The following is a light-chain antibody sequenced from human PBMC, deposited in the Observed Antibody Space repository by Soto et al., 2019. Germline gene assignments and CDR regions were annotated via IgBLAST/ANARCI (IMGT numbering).Light chain of an antibody. CDR3: QQRNSYPIT. Sequence: DIQMTQSPSSLCASVGDRVTLACQASQGISDFLNWYQQKPGKAPKLLIYDASNLQSGVPSRFSGSGSGTEFTLTISSLQPEDFATYYCQQRNSYPITFGQGTRLEIK. CDR2: DAS. CDR1: QGISDF. V-gene: IGKV1-17*01. J-gene: IGKJ5*01.